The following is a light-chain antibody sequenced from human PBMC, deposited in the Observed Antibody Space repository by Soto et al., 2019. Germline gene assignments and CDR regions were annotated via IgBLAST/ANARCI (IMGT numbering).Light chain of an antibody. CDR3: QQRYNWPLT. V-gene: IGKV3-11*01. J-gene: IGKJ4*01. CDR1: QSVSSS. CDR2: DAS. Sequence: ESVLTQSPATLSLSPGERATLSCRASQSVSSSLAWYQQKPGQAPRLLISDASNRATGVPARFSGSGSGTDFTLTISGLEPEDFAVYYCQQRYNWPLTFGGGTKVEIK.